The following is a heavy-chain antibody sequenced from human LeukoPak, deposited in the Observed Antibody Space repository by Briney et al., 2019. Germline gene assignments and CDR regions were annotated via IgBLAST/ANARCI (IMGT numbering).Heavy chain of an antibody. CDR3: ARAPSYYDSSGYYRYYYMDV. CDR2: IYYSGST. D-gene: IGHD3-22*01. Sequence: SETLSLTCTVSGGSISRYYWSWIRQPPGKGLEWIGYIYYSGSTNYNPSLKSRVTISVDTSKNQFSLKLSSVTAADTAVYYCARAPSYYDSSGYYRYYYMDVWGKGSTVTVSS. J-gene: IGHJ6*03. CDR1: GGSISRYY. V-gene: IGHV4-59*01.